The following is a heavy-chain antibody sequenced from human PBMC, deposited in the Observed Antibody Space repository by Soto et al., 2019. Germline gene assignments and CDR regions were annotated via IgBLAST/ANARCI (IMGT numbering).Heavy chain of an antibody. D-gene: IGHD3-10*01. V-gene: IGHV1-18*01. Sequence: ASVKVSCKASGYTFTSYGISWVRQAPGQGLEWMGWISAYNGNTNYAQKLQGRVTMTTDTSTSTAYMELRSLRAEDTAVYYCARAGHYRLDPRPADFWGQGTLVTVSS. J-gene: IGHJ4*02. CDR3: ARAGHYRLDPRPADF. CDR2: ISAYNGNT. CDR1: GYTFTSYG.